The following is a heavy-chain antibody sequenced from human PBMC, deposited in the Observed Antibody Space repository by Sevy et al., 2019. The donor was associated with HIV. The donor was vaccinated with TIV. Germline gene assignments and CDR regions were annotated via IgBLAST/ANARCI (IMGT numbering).Heavy chain of an antibody. Sequence: GGSLRLSCVASGFTFRDFSMNWVRQAPGKGLEWLSYISRSSSTIYYADSVKGRFTISRDNAMNSLYLQMDSLRDEDTAVYYCARGRLLRDDWGQGALVTVSS. CDR3: ARGRLLRDD. CDR2: ISRSSSTI. V-gene: IGHV3-48*02. CDR1: GFTFRDFS. J-gene: IGHJ4*02. D-gene: IGHD3-3*01.